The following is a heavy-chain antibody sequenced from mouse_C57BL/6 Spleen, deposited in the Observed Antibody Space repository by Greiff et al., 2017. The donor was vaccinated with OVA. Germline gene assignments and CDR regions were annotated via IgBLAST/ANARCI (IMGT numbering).Heavy chain of an antibody. CDR1: GFNIKNTY. CDR2: IDPANGNN. V-gene: IGHV14-3*01. J-gene: IGHJ2*01. Sequence: VQLQQSVAELVRPGASVKLSCTASGFNIKNTYMHWVKQRPEQGLEWIGRIDPANGNNKYAPKFQGKATITADTSSNTAYLQLSSLTSKDTAIYYCARSGTTVVAHFDYWGQGTTLTVAS. CDR3: ARSGTTVVAHFDY. D-gene: IGHD1-1*01.